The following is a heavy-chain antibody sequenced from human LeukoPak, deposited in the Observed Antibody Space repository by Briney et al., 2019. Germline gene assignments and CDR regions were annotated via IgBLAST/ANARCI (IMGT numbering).Heavy chain of an antibody. D-gene: IGHD2-2*01. J-gene: IGHJ4*02. V-gene: IGHV4-4*07. CDR1: GDSISPYF. Sequence: SQTLSLTCTVSGDSISPYFWSWIRQPAGKGLEWIGRIYASGSTNYNPSLKSRVTISMDTSKNQFSLKLNSVTAADTAVYYCARAPGAAIDWGQGTLVTVSS. CDR2: IYASGST. CDR3: ARAPGAAID.